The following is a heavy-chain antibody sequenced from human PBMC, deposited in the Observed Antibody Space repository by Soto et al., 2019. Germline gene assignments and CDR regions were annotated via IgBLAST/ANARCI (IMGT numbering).Heavy chain of an antibody. D-gene: IGHD2-2*01. CDR1: GGSFSGYY. V-gene: IGHV4-34*01. J-gene: IGHJ6*02. Sequence: QVQLQQWGAGLLKPSETLSLTCAVYGGSFSGYYWSWIRQPPGKGLEWIGEINHSGSTNYNPSLKSRVTISVDTSKNQLYLKLSSVTAADTAVYYCARGEGYCSSTSCQPLYYGMDVWGQGTTVTVSS. CDR2: INHSGST. CDR3: ARGEGYCSSTSCQPLYYGMDV.